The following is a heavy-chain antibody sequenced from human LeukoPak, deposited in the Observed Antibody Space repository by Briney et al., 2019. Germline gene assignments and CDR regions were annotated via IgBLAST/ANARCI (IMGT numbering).Heavy chain of an antibody. V-gene: IGHV1-18*01. J-gene: IGHJ4*02. CDR2: ISAYNGYT. D-gene: IGHD1-7*01. CDR1: GYTFISYD. CDR3: AREKNWNYVDY. Sequence: ASVKVSCKASGYTFISYDFSWVRQAPGQGLEWMGWISAYNGYTTYAQKFQGRVTMTTDTSTSTAYMELRSLRSDDTAVYYCAREKNWNYVDYWGQGTLVTVSS.